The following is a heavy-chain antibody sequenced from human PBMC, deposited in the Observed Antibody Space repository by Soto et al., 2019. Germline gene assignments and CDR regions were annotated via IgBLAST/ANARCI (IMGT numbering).Heavy chain of an antibody. V-gene: IGHV3-74*01. CDR2: INPDGSRI. CDR1: GFALSCYW. D-gene: IGHD2-8*02. J-gene: IGHJ5*02. Sequence: EVQLVESGGGLVQAGGSLRLSCAASGFALSCYWMHWVRRVPGKGLVWVSRINPDGSRIDYADSVRGRFTISRDNAKNTLFLQMNNLRAEDTALYHCARVPVGAYGKFDPWGLGTLVTVSS. CDR3: ARVPVGAYGKFDP.